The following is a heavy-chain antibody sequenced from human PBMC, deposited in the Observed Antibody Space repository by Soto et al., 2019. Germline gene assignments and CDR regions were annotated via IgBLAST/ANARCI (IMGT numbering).Heavy chain of an antibody. CDR1: GFTFSSYA. D-gene: IGHD1-26*01. CDR3: AREGVGATVDAFDI. J-gene: IGHJ3*02. Sequence: SLKLSCAAAGFTFSSYAMHWVLQAPGKGLEWVAVISYDGSNKYYADSVKGRFTISRDNSKNTLYLQMNSLRAEDTAVYYCAREGVGATVDAFDIWGQGTMVTVSS. CDR2: ISYDGSNK. V-gene: IGHV3-30-3*01.